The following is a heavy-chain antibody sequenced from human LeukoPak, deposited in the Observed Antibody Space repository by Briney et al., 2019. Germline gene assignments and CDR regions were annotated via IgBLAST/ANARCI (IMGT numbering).Heavy chain of an antibody. Sequence: GASVKVSCKVSGYTLTELSMHWVRQAPGQGLEWMGIINPSGGSTSYAQKFQGRVTMTRDTSTSTVYMELSSLRSEDTAVYYCARDQRGWGVFWFDPWGQGTLVTVSS. CDR3: ARDQRGWGVFWFDP. CDR1: GYTLTELS. V-gene: IGHV1-46*01. CDR2: INPSGGST. J-gene: IGHJ5*02. D-gene: IGHD3-10*01.